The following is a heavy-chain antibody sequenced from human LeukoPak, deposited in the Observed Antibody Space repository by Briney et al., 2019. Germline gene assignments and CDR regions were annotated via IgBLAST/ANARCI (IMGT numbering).Heavy chain of an antibody. Sequence: GESLKISCQGSGYSFTSYWIGWVRQMPGKGLEWIGIIYPDDSDTRYRPSFQGQVTISADKSISTAYLHWSSLKASDTAMYYCARQTYGDYVYDAFDIWGQGTMVTVSS. V-gene: IGHV5-51*01. D-gene: IGHD4-17*01. CDR2: IYPDDSDT. CDR1: GYSFTSYW. CDR3: ARQTYGDYVYDAFDI. J-gene: IGHJ3*02.